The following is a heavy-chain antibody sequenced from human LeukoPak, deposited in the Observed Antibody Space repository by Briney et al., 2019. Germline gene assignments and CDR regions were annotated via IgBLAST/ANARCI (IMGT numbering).Heavy chain of an antibody. CDR3: ARGPPNSKYSSSSSLKGLFDP. J-gene: IGHJ5*02. V-gene: IGHV1-2*02. CDR1: GYTFTSYG. D-gene: IGHD6-6*01. Sequence: ASVKVSCKASGYTFTSYGISWVRQAPGQGLEWMGWINPNSGGTNYAQKFQGRVTMTRDTSISTAYMELSRLRSDDTAVYYCARGPPNSKYSSSSSLKGLFDPWGQGTLVTVSS. CDR2: INPNSGGT.